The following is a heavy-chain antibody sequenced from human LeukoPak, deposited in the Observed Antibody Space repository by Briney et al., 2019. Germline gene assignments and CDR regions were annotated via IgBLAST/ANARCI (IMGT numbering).Heavy chain of an antibody. V-gene: IGHV3-21*01. Sequence: PGGSPRLSCAASGFTFNSYTMYWVRRAPGKGLEWVSSISSSTSYIYYADSVKGRFTISRDNAKNSLYLQMNSLRAEDTAVYYCARVDNYGGNPPDYWGQGTLVTVSS. D-gene: IGHD4-23*01. J-gene: IGHJ4*02. CDR1: GFTFNSYT. CDR3: ARVDNYGGNPPDY. CDR2: ISSSTSYI.